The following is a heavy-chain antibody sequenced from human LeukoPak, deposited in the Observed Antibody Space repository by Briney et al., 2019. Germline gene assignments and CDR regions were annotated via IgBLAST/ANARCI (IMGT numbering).Heavy chain of an antibody. V-gene: IGHV1-69*13. CDR2: IIPIFGTA. J-gene: IGHJ6*02. CDR1: GYTFTSYY. D-gene: IGHD4-23*01. Sequence: GASVKVSCKASGYTFTSYYMHWVRQAPGQGLEWMGGIIPIFGTANYAQKFQGRVTITADESTSTAYMELSSLRSEDTAVYYCARESARAVGYYYGMDVWGQGTTVTVSS. CDR3: ARESARAVGYYYGMDV.